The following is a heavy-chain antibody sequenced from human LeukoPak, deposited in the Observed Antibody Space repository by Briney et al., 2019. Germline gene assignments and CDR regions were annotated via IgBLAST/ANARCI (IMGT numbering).Heavy chain of an antibody. J-gene: IGHJ4*02. D-gene: IGHD3-22*01. V-gene: IGHV4-4*02. CDR2: MYLSGAT. CDR3: AGLVGRYSSGLYYYYFDY. CDR1: GDSINSLDL. Sequence: PSETLSLTCTVSGDSINSLDLWSWVRQPPGKGLEWIGEMYLSGATHSNPSVKSRVTISIDKSKNQFFLNLSSVTAADTAVYYCAGLVGRYSSGLYYYYFDYWGQGTLVTVSS.